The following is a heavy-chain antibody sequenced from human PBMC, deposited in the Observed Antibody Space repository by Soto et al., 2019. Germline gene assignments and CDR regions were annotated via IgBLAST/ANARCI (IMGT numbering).Heavy chain of an antibody. CDR3: ARDYDYYDSSGPLD. J-gene: IGHJ4*02. Sequence: PSETLSLTCTVAGGSISSGGYYCSWIRQHPGKGLEWIGYIYYSGSTYYNPSLKSRVTISVDTSKNQFSLKLSSVTAADTAVYYCARDYDYYDSSGPLDWGQGTLVTVSS. CDR2: IYYSGST. CDR1: GGSISSGGYY. D-gene: IGHD3-22*01. V-gene: IGHV4-31*03.